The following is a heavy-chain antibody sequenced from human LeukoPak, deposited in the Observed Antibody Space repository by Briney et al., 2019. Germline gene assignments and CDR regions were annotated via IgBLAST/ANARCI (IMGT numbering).Heavy chain of an antibody. D-gene: IGHD1-26*01. J-gene: IGHJ5*02. V-gene: IGHV4-4*02. CDR1: GGSISTNNW. CDR2: IHHSGST. Sequence: SGTLSLTCAVSGGSISTNNWWTWVRQPPGTGLEWIGEIHHSGSTDYNPSLKSRVTISPDKSKNQFSLTLTSVTAADTAVYYCARDAGGRTQREGWFDPWGQGTLVTVSS. CDR3: ARDAGGRTQREGWFDP.